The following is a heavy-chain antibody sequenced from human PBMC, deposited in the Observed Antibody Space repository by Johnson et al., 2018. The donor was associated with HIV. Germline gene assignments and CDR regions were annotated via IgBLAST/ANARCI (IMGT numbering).Heavy chain of an antibody. CDR3: ARGVKQQLSVVDAFDI. D-gene: IGHD6-13*01. J-gene: IGHJ3*02. V-gene: IGHV3-30*19. CDR1: GFTFSSYG. CDR2: ISYDGRNK. Sequence: QVQLVESGGGLVQPGGSLRLSCAASGFTFSSYGMHWVRQAPGKGLEWVAVISYDGRNKYYADSVKGRFTISRDNSKNRLYLQMNSLRAEDTAVYFCARGVKQQLSVVDAFDIWGQGTMVTVSS.